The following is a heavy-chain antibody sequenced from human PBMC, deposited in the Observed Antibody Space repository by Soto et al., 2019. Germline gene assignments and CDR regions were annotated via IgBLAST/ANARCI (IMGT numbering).Heavy chain of an antibody. D-gene: IGHD2-2*01. V-gene: IGHV4-31*03. CDR1: GGSTISGGYY. CDR3: ARGIVVVPAALHP. Sequence: SETLSLTCTVSGGSTISGGYYWSWIRQHPGKGLEWIGYIYYSGSTYYNPSLKSRVTISVDTSKNQFSLKLSSVTAADTAVYYCARGIVVVPAALHPWGQGTLVTVSS. CDR2: IYYSGST. J-gene: IGHJ5*02.